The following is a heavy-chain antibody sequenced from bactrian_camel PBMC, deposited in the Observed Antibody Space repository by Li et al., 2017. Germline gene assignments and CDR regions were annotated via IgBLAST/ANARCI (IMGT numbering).Heavy chain of an antibody. V-gene: IGHV3S53*01. D-gene: IGHD5*01. J-gene: IGHJ4*01. CDR3: AAASRTGWICELWRTEFPY. CDR2: SAGDGRT. CDR1: GYTVSGIC. Sequence: HVQLVESGGGSVQSGGSLGLSCAASGYTVSGICIGWFRQGPGKEREGVAISAGDGRTKYADSVKGRFTLSKDNDKNALYLQMNSLKPEDTATYYCAAASRTGWICELWRTEFPYWGQGTQVTVS.